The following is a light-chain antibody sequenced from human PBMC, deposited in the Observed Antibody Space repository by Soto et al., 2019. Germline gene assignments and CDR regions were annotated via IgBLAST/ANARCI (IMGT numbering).Light chain of an antibody. J-gene: IGKJ2*01. V-gene: IGKV1-6*02. CDR1: QSISSY. Sequence: IQMTQSPSSLSASVGARVTITCRASQSISSYLNWYQQKPGKAPKLLIYAASSLQSGVPSRFSGSGSGTDFTLTISSLQPEDFATYYCLQDYNYPQTFGQGTKVDIK. CDR2: AAS. CDR3: LQDYNYPQT.